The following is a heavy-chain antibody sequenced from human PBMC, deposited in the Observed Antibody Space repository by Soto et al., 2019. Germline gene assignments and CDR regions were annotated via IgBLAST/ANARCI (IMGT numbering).Heavy chain of an antibody. CDR3: ARMSRKYSSSWYFDY. J-gene: IGHJ4*02. CDR2: IYYSGST. Sequence: PSETLSLTCTVSGGSISSYYWSWIRQPPGKGLEWIGYIYYSGSTNYNPSLKSRVTISVDTSKNQFSLKLSSVTAADTAVYYCARMSRKYSSSWYFDYWGQGTLVTVSS. CDR1: GGSISSYY. D-gene: IGHD6-13*01. V-gene: IGHV4-59*12.